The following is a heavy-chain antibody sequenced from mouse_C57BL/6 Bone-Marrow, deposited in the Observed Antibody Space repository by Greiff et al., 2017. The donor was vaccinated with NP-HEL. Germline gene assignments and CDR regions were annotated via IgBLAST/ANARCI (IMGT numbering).Heavy chain of an antibody. J-gene: IGHJ3*01. V-gene: IGHV1-52*01. CDR1: GYTFTSYW. Sequence: VQLQQPGAELVRPGSSVKLSCKASGYTFTSYWMHWVKQRPIQGLEWIGNIDPSDSETHYNQKFKDKATLTVDKSSSTAYMQLSSLTSEDSAVYYGARKEGAYDGYYGWFAYWGQGTLVTVSA. D-gene: IGHD2-3*01. CDR3: ARKEGAYDGYYGWFAY. CDR2: IDPSDSET.